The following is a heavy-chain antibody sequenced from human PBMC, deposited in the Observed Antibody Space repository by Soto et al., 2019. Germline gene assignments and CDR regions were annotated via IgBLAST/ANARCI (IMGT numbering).Heavy chain of an antibody. CDR2: IYHSGST. CDR1: GGSISSSNW. Sequence: SETLSLTCAVSGGSISSSNWWSWVRQPPGKGLEWIGEIYHSGSTNYNPSLKSRVTISVDKSKNQFSLKLSSVTAADTAVYYCARGGNGDWNYFDYWGQGTLVTVSS. J-gene: IGHJ4*02. CDR3: ARGGNGDWNYFDY. V-gene: IGHV4-4*02. D-gene: IGHD4-17*01.